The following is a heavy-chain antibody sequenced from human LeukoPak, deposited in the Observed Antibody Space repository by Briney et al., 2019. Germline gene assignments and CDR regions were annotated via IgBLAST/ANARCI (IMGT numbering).Heavy chain of an antibody. CDR3: VRRYTGYDY. Sequence: GGSLRLSCSTPGFTFSSYAMHWVRQAPGKGLECVSGITANGGSTYYADSVKGRFTISRDNSMNTLYLQMSSLRAEDTAVYYCVRRYTGYDYWGQGTLVTVSS. J-gene: IGHJ4*02. V-gene: IGHV3-64D*06. CDR1: GFTFSSYA. D-gene: IGHD5-12*01. CDR2: ITANGGST.